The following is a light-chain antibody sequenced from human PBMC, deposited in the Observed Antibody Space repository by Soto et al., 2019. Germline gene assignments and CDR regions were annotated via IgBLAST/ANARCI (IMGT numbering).Light chain of an antibody. CDR1: SSDVGSFNL. CDR2: DDN. CDR3: CSYAGTSTV. Sequence: QCALTQAASESGSPGQSITISCTGNSSDVGSFNLVSWYQQHPGRAPKLIVYDDNKRPSGVSNLFSGSKSGYTASLTISGLQAEDEADYYCCSYAGTSTVFGGGTKLTVL. V-gene: IGLV2-23*01. J-gene: IGLJ3*02.